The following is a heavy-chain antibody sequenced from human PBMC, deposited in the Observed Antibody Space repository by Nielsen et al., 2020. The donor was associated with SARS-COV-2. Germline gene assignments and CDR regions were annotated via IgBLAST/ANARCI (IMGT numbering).Heavy chain of an antibody. D-gene: IGHD3-16*01. CDR2: ISWNSGSI. CDR3: ASRLG. Sequence: GGSLRLSCAASGFTFDDYAMHWVRQALGKGLEWVSGISWNSGSIGYADSVKGRFTISRDNAKNSLYLQMNSLRAEDTALYYCASRLGWGQGTLVTVSS. J-gene: IGHJ4*02. CDR1: GFTFDDYA. V-gene: IGHV3-9*01.